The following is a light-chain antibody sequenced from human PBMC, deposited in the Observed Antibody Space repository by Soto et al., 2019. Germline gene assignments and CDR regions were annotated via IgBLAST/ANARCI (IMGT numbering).Light chain of an antibody. CDR1: QSVSST. CDR3: QQYNDWPRT. V-gene: IGKV3-15*01. Sequence: EIVMTQSSATVSVSPGERATLSCRASQSVSSTLAWYQQKPGQAPRLLIYGASTRATGIPVRFSGSGSGTEFTLTISSLQSEDFAVYYCQQYNDWPRTFGQGT. CDR2: GAS. J-gene: IGKJ1*01.